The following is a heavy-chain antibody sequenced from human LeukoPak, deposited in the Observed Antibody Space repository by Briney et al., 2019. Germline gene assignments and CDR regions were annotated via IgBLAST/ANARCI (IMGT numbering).Heavy chain of an antibody. CDR1: GDSVSTNSAT. D-gene: IGHD1-26*01. V-gene: IGHV6-1*01. J-gene: IGHJ5*01. Sequence: SQTLSLTCAISGDSVSTNSATWTWLRQSPSRGLEWLGRTYYRSKWYNDYAVSMKSRITINPDTSKNQFSLQLNSVTPEDAAVYYCARLVGASWFDSWGQGTLVTVSS. CDR3: ARLVGASWFDS. CDR2: TYYRSKWYN.